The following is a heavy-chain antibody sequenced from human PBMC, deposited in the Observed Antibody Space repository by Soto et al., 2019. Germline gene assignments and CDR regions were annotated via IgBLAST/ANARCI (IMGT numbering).Heavy chain of an antibody. Sequence: PGGSLRLSCAASGVTFSSYGMHWVRQAPGKGLEWVAVIWYDGSNKYYADSVKGRFTISRDNSKNTLYLQMNSLRAEDTAVYYCARDPLVVPAAKRSYYYYYGMDVWGQGTTVTVS. CDR3: ARDPLVVPAAKRSYYYYYGMDV. CDR1: GVTFSSYG. V-gene: IGHV3-33*01. CDR2: IWYDGSNK. J-gene: IGHJ6*02. D-gene: IGHD2-2*01.